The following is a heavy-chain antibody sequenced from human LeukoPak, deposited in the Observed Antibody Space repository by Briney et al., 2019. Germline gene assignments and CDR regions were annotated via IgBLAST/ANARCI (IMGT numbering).Heavy chain of an antibody. Sequence: PGGSLRLSCAASTFTFSNYWMNWVRQAPGKGLEWVATIKHDGSEKHYVDSVEGRFTISRDNAMNSLYLQTNSLRAEDTAVYYCARDRGLSGYDLCDYWGQGTLVTVSS. CDR3: ARDRGLSGYDLCDY. CDR1: TFTFSNYW. D-gene: IGHD5-12*01. CDR2: IKHDGSEK. V-gene: IGHV3-7*01. J-gene: IGHJ4*02.